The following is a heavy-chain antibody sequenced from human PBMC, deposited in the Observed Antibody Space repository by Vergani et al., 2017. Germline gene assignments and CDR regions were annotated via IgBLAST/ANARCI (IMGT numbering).Heavy chain of an antibody. D-gene: IGHD3-10*01. CDR3: GRVADVYGLGNRLLDL. V-gene: IGHV4-59*01. J-gene: IGHJ5*02. Sequence: QVRLQESGPGLVKPSETLSLTCSVSGGSMSGYYWSWIRQPPGKELEWIGYMYHSGSTNYNPSLETRVTISGDTSKNQFSLKLSSVTAADTAVYYCGRVADVYGLGNRLLDLWGQGILVTVSS. CDR1: GGSMSGYY. CDR2: MYHSGST.